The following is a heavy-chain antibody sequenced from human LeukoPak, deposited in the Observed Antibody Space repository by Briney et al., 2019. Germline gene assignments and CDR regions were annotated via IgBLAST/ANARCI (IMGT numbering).Heavy chain of an antibody. J-gene: IGHJ6*03. CDR1: GGSISSSSYY. Sequence: SETLSLTCTVSGGSISSSSYYWGWIRQPPGKGLEWIGSIYYSGSTYYNPSLKSRVTISVDTSKNQFSLKLSSVTAADTAVYYCAREGSGWEYYYYYYMDVWGKGTTVTVSS. CDR2: IYYSGST. CDR3: AREGSGWEYYYYYYMDV. D-gene: IGHD6-19*01. V-gene: IGHV4-39*07.